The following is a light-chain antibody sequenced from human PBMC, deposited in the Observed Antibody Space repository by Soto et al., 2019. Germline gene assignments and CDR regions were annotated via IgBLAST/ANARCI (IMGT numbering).Light chain of an antibody. Sequence: IVMTQSPATLSVSPGDRATLSCKASQSISSNLAWYQQKPGQAPRLLIYGASTRAPGIPARFSGSGSGTDFTLTISSLQSEDFAIYYCQQYNNWPPVTFGGGTRVEIK. J-gene: IGKJ4*01. CDR1: QSISSN. V-gene: IGKV3-15*01. CDR2: GAS. CDR3: QQYNNWPPVT.